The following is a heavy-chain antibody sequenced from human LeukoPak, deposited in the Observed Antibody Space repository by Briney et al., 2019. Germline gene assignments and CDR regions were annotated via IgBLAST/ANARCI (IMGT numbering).Heavy chain of an antibody. CDR1: GGTFSSYA. CDR3: ARGGSSGYQGAFDI. Sequence: SVKVSCKPSGGTFSSYAISWVRQAPGQGLEWMGGIILIFGTANYAQKFQGRVTITTDESTSTAYMDLSSLRSEDTAVYYCARGGSSGYQGAFDIWGQGTMVTVSS. V-gene: IGHV1-69*05. J-gene: IGHJ3*02. D-gene: IGHD3-22*01. CDR2: IILIFGTA.